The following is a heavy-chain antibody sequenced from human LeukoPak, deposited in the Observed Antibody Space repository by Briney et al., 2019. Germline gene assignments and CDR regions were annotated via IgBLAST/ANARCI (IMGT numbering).Heavy chain of an antibody. CDR3: VRGGYGPDY. CDR2: IKQDGSVK. V-gene: IGHV3-7*03. CDR1: GFTFSTYW. D-gene: IGHD5-12*01. J-gene: IGHJ4*02. Sequence: GGSLRLSSAASGFTFSTYWMSWVRQAPGKGLEWVANIKQDGSVKNYVDSVKGRFTISRDNAKNSLYLQMNSLRADDTAMYYCVRGGYGPDYWGQGTLVTVSS.